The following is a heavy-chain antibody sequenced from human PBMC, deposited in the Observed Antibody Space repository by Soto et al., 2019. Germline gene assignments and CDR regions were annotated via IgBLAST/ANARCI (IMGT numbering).Heavy chain of an antibody. V-gene: IGHV4-34*01. J-gene: IGHJ5*01. Sequence: SETLSLTCAVYGGSFSGHSWTWIRQSPGKGLEWIGDINHSGRVNYSPSLKSRVTISLDTSKNQFSLALSTVTGADTAMYYCSTRAYDTNGYYRFDPWGQGTLVTVS. D-gene: IGHD3-22*01. CDR1: GGSFSGHS. CDR3: STRAYDTNGYYRFDP. CDR2: INHSGRV.